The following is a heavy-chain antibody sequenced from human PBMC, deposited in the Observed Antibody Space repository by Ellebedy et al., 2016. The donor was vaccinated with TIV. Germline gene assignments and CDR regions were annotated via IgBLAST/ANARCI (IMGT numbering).Heavy chain of an antibody. J-gene: IGHJ4*02. V-gene: IGHV4-39*01. D-gene: IGHD3-16*01. Sequence: MPSETLSLTCTVPGGSITSGRYYWAWIRQPPGKGLEWVGNVYFIGSTNYNPSLKSRVTISVDTSKNQFSLKLTSVTAAETAVNYCVRHPTFGTLDYWGQGAQVTVSS. CDR3: VRHPTFGTLDY. CDR2: VYFIGST. CDR1: GGSITSGRYY.